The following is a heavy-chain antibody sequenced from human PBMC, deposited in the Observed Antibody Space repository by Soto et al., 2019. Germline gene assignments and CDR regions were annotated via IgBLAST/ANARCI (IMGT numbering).Heavy chain of an antibody. V-gene: IGHV3-74*01. D-gene: IGHD4-17*01. CDR2: INSDGSST. CDR1: GFTFSSYW. J-gene: IGHJ4*02. Sequence: GGSLRLSCAASGFTFSSYWMHWVRQAPGKGLVWVSRINSDGSSTSYADSVKGRFTISRDNAKNTLYLQMNSLRAEDTAVYYCARGQHDYGDYVSGGFDYWGQGTLVTVSS. CDR3: ARGQHDYGDYVSGGFDY.